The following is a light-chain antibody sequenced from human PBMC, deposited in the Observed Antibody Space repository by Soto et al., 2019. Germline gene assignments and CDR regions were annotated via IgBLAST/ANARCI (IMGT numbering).Light chain of an antibody. CDR3: QQYGSSSSWT. CDR2: AAS. CDR1: QGISSY. Sequence: IQLTQSPSSLSASVGDRVTITCRASQGISSYLAWYQQKPGKAPKLLIYAASTLQSGVPSRFSGSGSGTDFTLTISRLEPEDFAVYYCQQYGSSSSWTFGQGTKAEIQ. J-gene: IGKJ1*01. V-gene: IGKV1-9*01.